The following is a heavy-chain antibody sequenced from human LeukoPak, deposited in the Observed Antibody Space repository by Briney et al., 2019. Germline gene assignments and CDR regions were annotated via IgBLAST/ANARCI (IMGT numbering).Heavy chain of an antibody. V-gene: IGHV3-23*01. Sequence: GGSLRLSCAASGLXFSSYAMSWVRQAPGKGLGWVSPISGSSGHTYYADSVKGRFTISRDNSKNTLYLQMNSLRAEDTAVYYCAKVGFSEMEWLLYSDHWGQGTLVTVSS. J-gene: IGHJ4*02. CDR2: ISGSSGHT. CDR3: AKVGFSEMEWLLYSDH. D-gene: IGHD3-3*01. CDR1: GLXFSSYA.